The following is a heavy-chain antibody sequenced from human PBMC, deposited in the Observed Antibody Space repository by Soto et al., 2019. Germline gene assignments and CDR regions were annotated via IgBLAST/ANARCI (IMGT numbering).Heavy chain of an antibody. D-gene: IGHD1-26*01. J-gene: IGHJ6*02. CDR2: ISAYNGNT. CDR1: GYTFTSYG. CDR3: ARVWVGTTFAYYYGMDV. V-gene: IGHV1-18*01. Sequence: QVQLVQSGAEVKKPGASVKVSCKASGYTFTSYGINWVRQAPGQGLEWMGWISAYNGNTNYAQKRQGRVTMTTDTSTSTAYMELRSLRSDDTAVYYCARVWVGTTFAYYYGMDVWRQGTTVTVSS.